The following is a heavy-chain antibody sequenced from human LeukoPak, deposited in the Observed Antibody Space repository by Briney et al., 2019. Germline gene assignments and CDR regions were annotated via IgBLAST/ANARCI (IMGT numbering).Heavy chain of an antibody. Sequence: SETLSLTCTVSGGSITTNYWSWIRQPAGKGLEWIGRIHTGGSTNYNPSLKSRVTMSVDTSKSQFSLKLNSVTAADTAVYYCARDRRDGYNSFYYFDYWGQGTLVTVSS. V-gene: IGHV4-4*07. CDR3: ARDRRDGYNSFYYFDY. D-gene: IGHD5-24*01. CDR1: GGSITTNY. CDR2: IHTGGST. J-gene: IGHJ4*02.